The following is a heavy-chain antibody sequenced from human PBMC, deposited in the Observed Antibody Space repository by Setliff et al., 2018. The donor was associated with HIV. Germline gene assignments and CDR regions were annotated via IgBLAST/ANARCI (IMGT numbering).Heavy chain of an antibody. D-gene: IGHD2-8*01. J-gene: IGHJ4*01. CDR3: ARGAPYCNHGVCHLFDY. V-gene: IGHV4-34*01. CDR2: INHSGRA. Sequence: SETLSLTCAVYGESFSGYCWTWIRQPAGKGLEWLGEINHSGRARYNPSLKSRVTILVDTSKNQFSLRLSSVTAADTAVYYCARGAPYCNHGVCHLFDYWGHGNRVTVSS. CDR1: GESFSGYC.